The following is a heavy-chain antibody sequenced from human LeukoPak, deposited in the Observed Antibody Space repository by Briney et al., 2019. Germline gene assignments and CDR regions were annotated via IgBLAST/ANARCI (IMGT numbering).Heavy chain of an antibody. CDR3: ARSYYGDYEDF. Sequence: GGSLRLSCAASGFTSSTYWIHWVRQAPGKGLMWVSRINSDGSSTSYADSVKGRFTISRDNAKNTVYLHMNSLKVEDTAVYYCARSYYGDYEDFWGQGTLAAVSS. CDR1: GFTSSTYW. V-gene: IGHV3-74*01. CDR2: INSDGSST. D-gene: IGHD4-17*01. J-gene: IGHJ4*02.